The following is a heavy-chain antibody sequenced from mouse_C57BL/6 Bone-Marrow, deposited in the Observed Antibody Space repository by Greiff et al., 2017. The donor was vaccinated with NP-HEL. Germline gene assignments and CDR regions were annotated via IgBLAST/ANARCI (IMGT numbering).Heavy chain of an antibody. CDR3: ARRNGNFYFDY. Sequence: EVHLVESGGGLVQPGGSLKLSCAASGFTFSDYYMYWVRQTPEKRLEWVAYISNGGGSTYYPDTVKGRFTISRDNAKNTLYLQMSRLKSEDTAMYYCARRNGNFYFDYWGQGTTLTVSS. D-gene: IGHD2-1*01. V-gene: IGHV5-12*01. CDR2: ISNGGGST. CDR1: GFTFSDYY. J-gene: IGHJ2*01.